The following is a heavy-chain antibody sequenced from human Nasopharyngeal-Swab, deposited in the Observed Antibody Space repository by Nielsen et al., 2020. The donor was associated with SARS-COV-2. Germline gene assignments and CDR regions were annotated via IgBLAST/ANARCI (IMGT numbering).Heavy chain of an antibody. D-gene: IGHD2-15*01. Sequence: GGSLRLSCAASGFTFSSYSMNWVRQAPGKGLEWVSSVTGSGSTTKYADSVKGRFTISRDNSNKKVYLQMHSLRAEDSAVYYCAKDRYCSGGACYFNGFDSWGQGTLVTVSS. CDR3: AKDRYCSGGACYFNGFDS. V-gene: IGHV3-23*01. CDR1: GFTFSSYS. CDR2: VTGSGSTT. J-gene: IGHJ4*02.